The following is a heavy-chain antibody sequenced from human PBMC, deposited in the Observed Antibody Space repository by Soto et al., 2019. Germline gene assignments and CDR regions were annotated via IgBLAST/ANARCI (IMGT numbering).Heavy chain of an antibody. D-gene: IGHD1-26*01. CDR1: GYTFTSYG. CDR2: ISAYNGNT. CDR3: ARVLRNRSTVGATVSTYDY. Sequence: ASVEVSCKASGYTFTSYGISWVRQAPGQGLEWMGWISAYNGNTNYAQKLQGRVTMTTDTSTSTAYMELRSLRSDDTAVYYCARVLRNRSTVGATVSTYDYCGQGTLVTVSS. J-gene: IGHJ4*02. V-gene: IGHV1-18*04.